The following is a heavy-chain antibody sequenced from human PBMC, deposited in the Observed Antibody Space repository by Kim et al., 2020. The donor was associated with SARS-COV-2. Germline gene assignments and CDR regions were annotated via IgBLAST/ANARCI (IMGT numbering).Heavy chain of an antibody. CDR2: INPSGST. CDR3: ARAHRHHLTGWDY. D-gene: IGHD2-15*01. J-gene: IGHJ4*02. Sequence: SETLSLTCAVYGGSFSGYYWSWIRQPPGKGLEWIGEINPSGSTNYNPSLKSRVTISVDPAKNQFSLKLSSVTAADTAVYYCARAHRHHLTGWDYWGQGTLVTVSS. V-gene: IGHV4-34*01. CDR1: GGSFSGYY.